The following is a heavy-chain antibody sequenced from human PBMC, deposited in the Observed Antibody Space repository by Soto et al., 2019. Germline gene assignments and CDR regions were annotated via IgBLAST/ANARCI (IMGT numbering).Heavy chain of an antibody. Sequence: ASVKVSCKASGYTFTSYAMHWVRQAPGQRLEWMGWISPYYGNTKYAEKFQDRVTMTADTSTNTVYLELRTLRSGDTAIYYCASKVLFCDFWGQGALVTVSS. CDR3: ASKVLFCDF. J-gene: IGHJ4*02. V-gene: IGHV1-3*01. CDR2: ISPYYGNT. CDR1: GYTFTSYA. D-gene: IGHD3-9*01.